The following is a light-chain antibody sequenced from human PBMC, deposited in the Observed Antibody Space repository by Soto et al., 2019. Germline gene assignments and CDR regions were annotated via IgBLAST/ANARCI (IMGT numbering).Light chain of an antibody. CDR1: SSDVGGYNR. V-gene: IGLV2-18*02. Sequence: QSALTQPPSVSGSPGQSVAISCTGTSSDVGGYNRVSSYQQAPGKAPKLLIYDVSNRPSGGSTRFSGSKSGNTASLTISGLQAEDEADYYCTSYASGSAYVFGPGTKLTVL. CDR3: TSYASGSAYV. CDR2: DVS. J-gene: IGLJ1*01.